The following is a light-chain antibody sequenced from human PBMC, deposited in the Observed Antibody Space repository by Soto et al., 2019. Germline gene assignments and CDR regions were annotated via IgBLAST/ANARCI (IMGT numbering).Light chain of an antibody. Sequence: ETVITQSPATLSLSPGERATLSCRASQSVSSKLVWYQQKPGQAHRFLIYGASIRATGIPARFRGSGSGTEFTLTIDSLQSEDFAVYYCQQYDDWPPAFGGGTKVDIK. V-gene: IGKV3-15*01. CDR2: GAS. CDR3: QQYDDWPPA. J-gene: IGKJ4*01. CDR1: QSVSSK.